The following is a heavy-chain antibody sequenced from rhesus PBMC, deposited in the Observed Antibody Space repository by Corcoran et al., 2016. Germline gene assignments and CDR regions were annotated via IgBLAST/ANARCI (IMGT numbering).Heavy chain of an antibody. CDR3: ALRYEV. V-gene: IGHV4S11*01. CDR2: IYSSGST. J-gene: IGHJ5-1*01. CDR1: GGSIRSNY. D-gene: IGHD1-1-1*01. Sequence: QVQLQESGPGLVKPSETLSLTCAVSGGSIRSNYWSWIRQAPGRGLEWIGYIYSSGSTYYNPSLKSRVTLSVDPSKNQFSLKLTSVTAADTAVYYCALRYEVWGPGVLVTVSS.